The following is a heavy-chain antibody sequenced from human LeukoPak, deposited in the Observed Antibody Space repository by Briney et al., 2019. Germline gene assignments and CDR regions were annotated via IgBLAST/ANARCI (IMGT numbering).Heavy chain of an antibody. J-gene: IGHJ4*02. CDR3: ARDQHSEYSSSSGGLYYFDY. D-gene: IGHD6-6*01. CDR1: GFTFDDCG. CDR2: INWNGGST. Sequence: GGSLRLSCAASGFTFDDCGMSWVRQAPGKGLEWVSGINWNGGSTGYADSVKGRFTISRDNAKNSLYLQMNSLRAEDTALYYCARDQHSEYSSSSGGLYYFDYWGQGTLVTVSS. V-gene: IGHV3-20*04.